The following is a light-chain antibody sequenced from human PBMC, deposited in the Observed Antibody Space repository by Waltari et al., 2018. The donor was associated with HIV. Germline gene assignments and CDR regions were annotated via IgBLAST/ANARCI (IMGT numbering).Light chain of an antibody. CDR2: VAS. CDR1: QNVSSSF. CDR3: HQYDNSPKT. V-gene: IGKV3-20*01. J-gene: IGKJ1*01. Sequence: EIVLTQSPGTLSVYPGDRDTLSCRASQNVSSSFLAWYQQKRGQAPRLLIYVASSRATGIPDRFSGSGSGTDFTLTISRLEPEDFAVYYCHQYDNSPKTFGQGTKVEIK.